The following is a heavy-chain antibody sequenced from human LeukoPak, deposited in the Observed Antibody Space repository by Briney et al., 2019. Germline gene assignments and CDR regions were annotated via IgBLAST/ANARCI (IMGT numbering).Heavy chain of an antibody. CDR3: AKDLEPYTSGWYGDY. D-gene: IGHD6-19*01. V-gene: IGHV3-30*18. J-gene: IGHJ4*02. CDR2: ISYDGSNT. CDR1: GFTFSSYG. Sequence: GGSLRLSCAASGFTFSSYGMQWVRQAPGKGLEWVAVISYDGSNTYYADSVKGRLTISRDNSKNTLYLQMNSLRAEDTAVYHCAKDLEPYTSGWYGDYWGEGTPVTASS.